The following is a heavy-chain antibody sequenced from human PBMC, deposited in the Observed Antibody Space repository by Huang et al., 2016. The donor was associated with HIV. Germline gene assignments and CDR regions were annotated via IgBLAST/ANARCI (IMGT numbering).Heavy chain of an antibody. CDR3: ARAVDGFNSKGFYMDV. CDR1: GFIFDNFG. D-gene: IGHD5-12*01. J-gene: IGHJ6*03. Sequence: QVQLVESGGGVVQPGGSLRLSCGASGFIFDNFGLQWVRQAPGKGVEWVAFIRSDGRNEYNGESVKGRFSISRDNFENMVYLQMNSLGDVDTAIYYCARAVDGFNSKGFYMDVWGKGTAVIVSS. CDR2: IRSDGRNE. V-gene: IGHV3-30*02.